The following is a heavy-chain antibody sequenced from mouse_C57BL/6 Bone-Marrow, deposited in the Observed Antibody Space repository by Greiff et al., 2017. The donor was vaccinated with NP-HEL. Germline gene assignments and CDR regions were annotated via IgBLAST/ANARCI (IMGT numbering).Heavy chain of an antibody. D-gene: IGHD2-2*01. J-gene: IGHJ4*01. CDR3: ARRGYPLYAMDY. CDR1: GYTFTDYY. V-gene: IGHV1-76*01. Sequence: QVQLKQSGAELVRPGASVKLSCKASGYTFTDYYINWVKQRPGQGLEWIARIYPGSGNTYYNEKFKGKATLTAEKSSSTAYMQLSSLTSEDSAVYFCARRGYPLYAMDYWGQGTSVTVSS. CDR2: IYPGSGNT.